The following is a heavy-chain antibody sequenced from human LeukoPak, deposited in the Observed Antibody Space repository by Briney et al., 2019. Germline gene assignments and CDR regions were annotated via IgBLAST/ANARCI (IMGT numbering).Heavy chain of an antibody. CDR3: VREKDYYYGMDV. CDR2: IGTAGDT. CDR1: GFTFSSYD. Sequence: GGSLRLSCAASGFTFSSYDMHWVRQATGKGLEWVSAIGTAGDTYHPGSVKGRFTISRENAKNSLYLQMNSLRAGDTAVYYCVREKDYYYGMDVWGQGTTVTVSS. J-gene: IGHJ6*02. V-gene: IGHV3-13*01.